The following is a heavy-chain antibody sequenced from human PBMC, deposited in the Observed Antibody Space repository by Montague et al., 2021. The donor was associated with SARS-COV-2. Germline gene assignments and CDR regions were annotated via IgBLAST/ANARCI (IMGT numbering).Heavy chain of an antibody. J-gene: IGHJ4*02. CDR1: SDSINSYY. V-gene: IGHV4-4*08. Sequence: SETLSLTCTVSSDSINSYYWGWIRQPPGKRLEWLGYVYSSGTTNYNPSLNSRIAISVDTSKNQFSLRLDSVTAADTAIYYCATLTRSTGDFWGQGNLVTVS. D-gene: IGHD1-14*01. CDR3: ATLTRSTGDF. CDR2: VYSSGTT.